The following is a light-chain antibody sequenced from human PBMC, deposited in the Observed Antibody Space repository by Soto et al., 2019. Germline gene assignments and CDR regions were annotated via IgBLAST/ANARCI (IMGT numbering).Light chain of an antibody. Sequence: QSALTQPASVSGSPGQSITISCTGTSSGVGAYNYVSWYQQHPGKAPKLMIFDVSNRPSGVSNRFSGSKSGNTASLTISGLQAEDEADYYCSSYTTATTRVFGRGTKLTVL. J-gene: IGLJ3*02. CDR3: SSYTTATTRV. CDR1: SSGVGAYNY. V-gene: IGLV2-14*01. CDR2: DVS.